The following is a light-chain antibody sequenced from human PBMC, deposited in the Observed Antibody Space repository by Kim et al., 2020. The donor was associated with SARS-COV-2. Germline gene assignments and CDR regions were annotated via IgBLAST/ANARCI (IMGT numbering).Light chain of an antibody. V-gene: IGLV2-14*03. Sequence: GQSITISCTGTSSDLGSFNFVSWYLQHPGKAPKIIIYDVTNRPSGVSNRFSGSKSGNTASLTISGLQAEDESHYYCSSYTTTSSWVFGGGTQLTVL. CDR1: SSDLGSFNF. J-gene: IGLJ3*02. CDR2: DVT. CDR3: SSYTTTSSWV.